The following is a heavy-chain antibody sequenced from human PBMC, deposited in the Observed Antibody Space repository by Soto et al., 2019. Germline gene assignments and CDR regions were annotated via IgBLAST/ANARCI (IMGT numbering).Heavy chain of an antibody. V-gene: IGHV3-23*01. D-gene: IGHD2-8*01. Sequence: GGSLRLSCAASGFTFSSYAMSWVRQAPGKGLEWVSAISGSGGSTYYADSVKGRFTISRDNSKNTLYLQMNSLRAEDTAVYYCAKDPDIVLMVYAITFDYWGQGTLVTAPQ. J-gene: IGHJ4*02. CDR2: ISGSGGST. CDR1: GFTFSSYA. CDR3: AKDPDIVLMVYAITFDY.